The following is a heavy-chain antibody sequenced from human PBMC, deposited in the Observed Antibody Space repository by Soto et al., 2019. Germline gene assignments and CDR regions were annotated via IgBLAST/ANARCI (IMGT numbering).Heavy chain of an antibody. J-gene: IGHJ6*02. Sequence: QVQLVQSGAEVTKPGSSVKVSCRASGGTFSSHTISWVRQAPGQGLEWMGGIMPMFGVTNYARKFQGRLTMTANEATTTAYTEVRSLTSEDTAVYYCAGEGVTTSMSLPWMGYHYYGLDVWGQGTTVIVSS. CDR3: AGEGVTTSMSLPWMGYHYYGLDV. V-gene: IGHV1-69*12. CDR1: GGTFSSHT. D-gene: IGHD1-26*01. CDR2: IMPMFGVT.